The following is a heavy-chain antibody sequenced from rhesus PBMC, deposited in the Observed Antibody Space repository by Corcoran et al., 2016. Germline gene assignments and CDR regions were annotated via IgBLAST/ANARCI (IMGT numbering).Heavy chain of an antibody. V-gene: IGHV4-173*01. CDR1: GASIRSSH. J-gene: IGHJ4*01. CDR2: ISGSGGST. D-gene: IGHD6-25*01. Sequence: QLQLQESGPGLVKPSETLSLTCAVSGASIRSSHWRWIRQPPGQGLEWIGRISGSGGSTDYNPSLKSRVTISIGTSENQFSLNLNSVTAADTAVYYCARDRAVTRPFDNWGQGVLVTVSS. CDR3: ARDRAVTRPFDN.